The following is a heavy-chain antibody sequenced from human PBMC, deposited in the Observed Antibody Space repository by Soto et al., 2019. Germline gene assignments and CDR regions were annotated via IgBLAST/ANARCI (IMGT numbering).Heavy chain of an antibody. CDR1: GGTFSSYT. Sequence: QVQLVQSGAEVKKPGSSVKVSCKASGGTFSSYTISWVRQAPGQGLEWMGRIIPILGIANYAQKFQGRVTITADKSTSTAYMELSSLSSEDTAVYYCASWDIVATTLHPTRAFDIWGQGTMVTVSS. J-gene: IGHJ3*02. CDR3: ASWDIVATTLHPTRAFDI. D-gene: IGHD5-12*01. V-gene: IGHV1-69*02. CDR2: IIPILGIA.